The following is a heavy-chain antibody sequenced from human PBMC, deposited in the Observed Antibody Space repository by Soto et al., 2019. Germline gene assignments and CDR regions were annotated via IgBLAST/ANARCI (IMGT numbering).Heavy chain of an antibody. CDR1: GYTFTSYD. CDR3: ARYSSSWSYYYYGMDV. CDR2: MDPNSGNT. Sequence: ASVKVSCKASGYTFTSYDINWVRQATGQGLEWMGWMDPNSGNTGYAQKFQGRVTMTRNTSISTAYMELSSLRSEDTAVYYCARYSSSWSYYYYGMDVSGQGTTVTAP. J-gene: IGHJ6*02. V-gene: IGHV1-8*01. D-gene: IGHD6-13*01.